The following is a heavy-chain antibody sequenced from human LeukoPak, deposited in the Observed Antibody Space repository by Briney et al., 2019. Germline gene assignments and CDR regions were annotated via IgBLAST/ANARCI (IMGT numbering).Heavy chain of an antibody. CDR1: GYTFTGYY. J-gene: IGHJ6*03. D-gene: IGHD6-13*01. CDR3: ARDPRGSSSWNYYYYMDV. V-gene: IGHV1-2*02. CDR2: INPNSGGT. Sequence: ASVKVSCKASGYTFTGYYMHWVRQAPGQGLEWMGWINPNSGGTNYAQKFQGRVTMTRDTSISTAYMELSRLRSDDTAVYYCARDPRGSSSWNYYYYMDVWGKGTTLTVSS.